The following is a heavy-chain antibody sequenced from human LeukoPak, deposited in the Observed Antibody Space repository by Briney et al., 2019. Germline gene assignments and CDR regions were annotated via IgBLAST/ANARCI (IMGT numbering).Heavy chain of an antibody. CDR3: ARRVVVPAAIDYYYYYYMDV. Sequence: SETLSLTCTVSGGSIRSGSYYWNWIRQPAGKGLEWIGRVYTSGSTNYNPSLKSRVTISVDTSKNQFSLKLSSVTAADTAVYYCARRVVVPAAIDYYYYYYMDVWGKGTTVTVSS. CDR1: GGSIRSGSYY. J-gene: IGHJ6*03. D-gene: IGHD2-2*01. V-gene: IGHV4-61*02. CDR2: VYTSGST.